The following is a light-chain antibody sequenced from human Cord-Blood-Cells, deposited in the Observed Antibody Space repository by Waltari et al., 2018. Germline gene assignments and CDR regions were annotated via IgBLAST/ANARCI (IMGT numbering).Light chain of an antibody. V-gene: IGLV2-11*01. CDR2: DVS. CDR3: CSYAGSYV. J-gene: IGLJ2*01. Sequence: QSALTQPRSVSGSPGPSVTISCTGTSSAVGCYNYFPWYQTHPGNAPKLMISDVSKRPAGVPDRFSGSKSGNTASLTISGLQAEDEADYYCCSYAGSYVFGGGTKLTVL. CDR1: SSAVGCYNY.